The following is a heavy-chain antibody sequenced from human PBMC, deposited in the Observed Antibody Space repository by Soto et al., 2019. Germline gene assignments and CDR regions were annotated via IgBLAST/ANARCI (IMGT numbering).Heavy chain of an antibody. CDR2: MNPNSGNT. CDR3: ATSYYYYYGMDV. V-gene: IGHV1-8*01. CDR1: GYTFTSYD. Sequence: GSVKVSCKASGYTFTSYDINWVRQATGQGLEWMGWMNPNSGNTGYAQKFQGRVTMTRNTSISTAYMELSSLGSEDTAAYYCATSYYYYYGMDVWGQGTTVAVSS. J-gene: IGHJ6*02.